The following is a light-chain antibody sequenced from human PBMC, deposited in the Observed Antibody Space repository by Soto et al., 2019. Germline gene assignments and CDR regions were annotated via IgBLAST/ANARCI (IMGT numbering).Light chain of an antibody. V-gene: IGLV1-40*01. Sequence: QSVLTQPPSVSGAPGQRVTTSCTGSSSNIGAGYDVHWYQQLPGTAPKLLINGNSNRPSGVPDRFSGSKSGTSASLAITGLQAEDEADYYCQSYDRSLSAVFGGGTKLTVL. J-gene: IGLJ2*01. CDR3: QSYDRSLSAV. CDR1: SSNIGAGYD. CDR2: GNS.